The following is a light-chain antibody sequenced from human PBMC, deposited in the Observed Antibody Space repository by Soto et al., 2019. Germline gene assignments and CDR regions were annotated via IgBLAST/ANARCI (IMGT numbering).Light chain of an antibody. J-gene: IGKJ2*01. Sequence: EIVLTQSPGTLSLSPGERATLSCRASQSVSSSYLAWYQQKPGQAPRLLIYGASSRATGIPDRFSGSGSGTDFTLTIRRLEPEDFAVYSCQQYGSSPETFGQGTKLEIK. CDR1: QSVSSSY. V-gene: IGKV3-20*01. CDR3: QQYGSSPET. CDR2: GAS.